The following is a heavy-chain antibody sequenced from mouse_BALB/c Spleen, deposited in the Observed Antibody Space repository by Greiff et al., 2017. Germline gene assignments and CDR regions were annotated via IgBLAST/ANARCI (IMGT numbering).Heavy chain of an antibody. V-gene: IGHV5-9-4*01. Sequence: DVHLVESGGGLVKPGGSLKLSCAASGFTFSSYAMSWVRQSPEKRLEWVAEISSGGSYTYYPDTVTGRFTISRDNAKNTLYLEMSSLRSEDTAMYYCARDRGTWNAMDYWGQGTSVTVSS. D-gene: IGHD3-1*01. CDR3: ARDRGTWNAMDY. CDR2: ISSGGSYT. CDR1: GFTFSSYA. J-gene: IGHJ4*01.